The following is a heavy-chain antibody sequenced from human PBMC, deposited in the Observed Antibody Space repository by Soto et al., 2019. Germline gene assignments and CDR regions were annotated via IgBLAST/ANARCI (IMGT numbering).Heavy chain of an antibody. V-gene: IGHV4-39*01. D-gene: IGHD2-15*01. CDR1: GYSVSSSDYY. CDR3: APLSVSLSGPYGIHV. CDR2: MLYSGLT. Sequence: LSLTCSVSGYSVSSSDYYWAWIRQPPGKGLEWIGSMLYSGLTYYNPSLKSRATLSVDTSKNQFSVRLNSVTASDTAVYYCAPLSVSLSGPYGIHVWGQGTTVTVSS. J-gene: IGHJ6*02.